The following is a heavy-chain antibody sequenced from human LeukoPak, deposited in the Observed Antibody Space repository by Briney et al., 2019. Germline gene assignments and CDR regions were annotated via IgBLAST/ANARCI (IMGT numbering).Heavy chain of an antibody. CDR3: ATGERYDIKRGFDP. D-gene: IGHD3-9*01. Sequence: ASVKVSCKASGYTFTSYDINWVRQATGQGLEWMGWMNPNSGNTGYAQKFQGRVTMTRNTSISTAYMELSSLRSEDTAVYYCATGERYDIKRGFDPWGQGTLVTVSS. V-gene: IGHV1-8*01. CDR2: MNPNSGNT. J-gene: IGHJ5*02. CDR1: GYTFTSYD.